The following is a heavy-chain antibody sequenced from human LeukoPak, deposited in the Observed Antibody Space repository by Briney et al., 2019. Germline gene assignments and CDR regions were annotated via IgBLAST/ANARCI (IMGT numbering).Heavy chain of an antibody. CDR2: IYGGDAA. J-gene: IGHJ4*02. Sequence: QPGGSLRLSCAASGINVSSNYMTWIRQAPGKGLEWVSLIYGGDAAYYAESVRGRFMISRDNLKNTLFLQMNSLRVEDTAVCYCVTSTGQQFIPYDYWGQGTHVTVSS. CDR1: GINVSSNY. D-gene: IGHD6-13*01. V-gene: IGHV3-66*02. CDR3: VTSTGQQFIPYDY.